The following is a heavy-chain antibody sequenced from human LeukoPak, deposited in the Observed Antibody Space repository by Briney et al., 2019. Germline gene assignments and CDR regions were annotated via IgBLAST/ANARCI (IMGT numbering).Heavy chain of an antibody. D-gene: IGHD6-19*01. V-gene: IGHV1-18*01. CDR2: ISAYNGNT. CDR1: GYTFTSYG. Sequence: ASVKVSCKASGYTFTSYGISWVRQAPRQGLEWMGWISAYNGNTNYAQKLQGRVTMTTDTSTSTAYMELRSLRSDDTAVYYCVRDTGYSSGGNAFHIWGQGTMVTVSS. J-gene: IGHJ3*02. CDR3: VRDTGYSSGGNAFHI.